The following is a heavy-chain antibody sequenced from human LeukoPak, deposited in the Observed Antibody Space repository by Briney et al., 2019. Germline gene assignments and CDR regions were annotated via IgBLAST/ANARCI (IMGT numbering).Heavy chain of an antibody. CDR1: GFTFNNYA. D-gene: IGHD2-15*01. Sequence: PGGSLRLSCAASGFTFNNYAMYWVRRAPGKGLEWVSGIFGSGGSAHYADSVKGRFTISRDNSKNTVYLQLDSLRVEDTAVYYCGKTTVGYSSGRYPGWPVDYWGQGTLVTVSS. CDR3: GKTTVGYSSGRYPGWPVDY. V-gene: IGHV3-23*01. CDR2: IFGSGGSA. J-gene: IGHJ4*02.